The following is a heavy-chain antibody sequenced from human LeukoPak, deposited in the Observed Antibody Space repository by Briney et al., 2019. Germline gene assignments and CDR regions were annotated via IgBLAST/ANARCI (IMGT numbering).Heavy chain of an antibody. Sequence: GASVKVSCKASGGTFSSYAISWVRQAPGQGLEWMGGIIPMFGTADYAQNFQGRVTITTDESTSTAYMELSSLRSEDTAVYYCARDRDTAMGLFDYWGQGTLVTVSS. V-gene: IGHV1-69*05. CDR2: IIPMFGTA. CDR3: ARDRDTAMGLFDY. CDR1: GGTFSSYA. D-gene: IGHD5-18*01. J-gene: IGHJ4*02.